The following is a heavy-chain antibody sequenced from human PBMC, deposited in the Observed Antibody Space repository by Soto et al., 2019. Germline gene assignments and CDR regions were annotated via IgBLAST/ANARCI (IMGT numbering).Heavy chain of an antibody. Sequence: GGSLRLSCAASGFTFSSYWMSWVRQAPGKGLEWVANIKQEGSEKYYVDSVKGRFTISRDNAKNSLYLQMNSLRAEDTAVYYCARAQIRLLRYFDWTKRGAFDYWGQGTLVTVSS. J-gene: IGHJ4*02. D-gene: IGHD3-9*01. CDR1: GFTFSSYW. CDR3: ARAQIRLLRYFDWTKRGAFDY. V-gene: IGHV3-7*04. CDR2: IKQEGSEK.